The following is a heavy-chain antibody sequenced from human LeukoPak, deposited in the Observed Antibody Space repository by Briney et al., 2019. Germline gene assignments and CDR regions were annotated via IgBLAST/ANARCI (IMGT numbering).Heavy chain of an antibody. V-gene: IGHV3-30*02. J-gene: IGHJ4*02. D-gene: IGHD3-22*01. CDR3: AKDSTSYYYGLDY. CDR1: GFTFNSFG. CDR2: IWYDGSNK. Sequence: GGSLRLSCAASGFTFNSFGMHWVRQAPGKGLEWVAVIWYDGSNKYYADSVKGRFTISRDNSKNTLFLQMNSLRAEDTAVYYCAKDSTSYYYGLDYWGLGTLVTVSS.